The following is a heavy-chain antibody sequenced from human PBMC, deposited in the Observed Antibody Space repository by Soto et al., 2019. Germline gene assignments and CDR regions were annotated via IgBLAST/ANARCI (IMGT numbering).Heavy chain of an antibody. V-gene: IGHV3-23*01. D-gene: IGHD6-19*01. J-gene: IGHJ4*01. CDR3: AKDRKSGSGWCWDY. CDR1: GFTFSSFA. Sequence: EVQLLESGGGLVQPGGSLRLSCAASGFTFSSFAMSWVRQAPGKGLEWVSGISGSGGSTYYADSVEGRFTISRDNSKNTLYLQMNSLRGEHTAVYYCAKDRKSGSGWCWDYWCHGTLVTVSS. CDR2: ISGSGGST.